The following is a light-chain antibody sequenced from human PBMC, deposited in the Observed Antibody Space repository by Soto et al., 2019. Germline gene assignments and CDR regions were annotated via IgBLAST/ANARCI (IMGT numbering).Light chain of an antibody. J-gene: IGLJ1*01. CDR3: NSYTGSSTYV. CDR1: SSDVGSYNR. V-gene: IGLV2-18*02. Sequence: QSSLTQPPSVSGFPGQSVAISCTGTSSDVGSYNRVSWYQQPPGAAPKLMIYEVSNRPSGVPDRFSGSKSGNTASLTISGLQAEDEADYYCNSYTGSSTYVFRTGTKVTVL. CDR2: EVS.